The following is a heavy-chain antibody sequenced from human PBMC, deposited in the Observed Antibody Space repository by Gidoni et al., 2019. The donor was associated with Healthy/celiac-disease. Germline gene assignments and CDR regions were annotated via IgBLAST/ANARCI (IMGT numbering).Heavy chain of an antibody. V-gene: IGHV3-48*01. D-gene: IGHD3-22*01. CDR2: ISSSSSTI. CDR1: GFPFSRYS. Sequence: EVQLVESGGGLVQPGGSLSLSCAASGFPFSRYSMNWVRQAPGKGMEWVSYISSSSSTIYYADSVKGRFTISRDNAKNSLYLQMNSLRAEDTAVYYCAKNPEYYYDSSGLYFDYWGQGTLVTVSS. CDR3: AKNPEYYYDSSGLYFDY. J-gene: IGHJ4*02.